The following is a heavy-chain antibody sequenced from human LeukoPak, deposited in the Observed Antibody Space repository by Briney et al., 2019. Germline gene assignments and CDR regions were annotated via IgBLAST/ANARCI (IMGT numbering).Heavy chain of an antibody. D-gene: IGHD4-23*01. CDR3: ARVSEDYGGNGGKFFDS. CDR1: GYSLSSRYY. V-gene: IGHV4-38-2*02. J-gene: IGHJ3*02. CDR2: IYHSGST. Sequence: PSETLSLTCTVSGYSLSSRYYWGWSRPPPGKGLEGSGSIYHSGSTYYNPSLKNRLTLPVDTSKSQFSLTLSSVTAAETAVYYCARVSEDYGGNGGKFFDSWGQGTMVTVSS.